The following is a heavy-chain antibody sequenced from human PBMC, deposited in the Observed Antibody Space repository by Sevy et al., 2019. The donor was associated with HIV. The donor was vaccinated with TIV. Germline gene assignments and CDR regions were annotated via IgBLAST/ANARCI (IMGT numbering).Heavy chain of an antibody. CDR1: GFTFSTYG. CDR3: AVWPGGRTGYSLKIES. Sequence: GGSLRLSCAASGFTFSTYGIHWVRQAPGKGLEWVALISYDGTKTLYIDSVKGRFTVSRDNSKNVLYLQMNSLRPEDTAVYYCAVWPGGRTGYSLKIESWGQGTLVTVSS. D-gene: IGHD6-13*01. J-gene: IGHJ4*02. V-gene: IGHV3-30*03. CDR2: ISYDGTKT.